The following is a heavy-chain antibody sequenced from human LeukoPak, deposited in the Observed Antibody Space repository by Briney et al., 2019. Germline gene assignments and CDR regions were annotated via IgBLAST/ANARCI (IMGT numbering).Heavy chain of an antibody. CDR3: AREVDYYDSSGSSD. D-gene: IGHD3-22*01. CDR2: ISSSSSYI. Sequence: GGSLRLSCAASGFTFSSYSMNWVRQAPGKGLEWVSSISSSSSYIYYADSVKGRFTISRDNAKNSLYLQMNSLRAEDTAVYYCAREVDYYDSSGSSDWGQGTLVTVSS. J-gene: IGHJ4*02. V-gene: IGHV3-21*01. CDR1: GFTFSSYS.